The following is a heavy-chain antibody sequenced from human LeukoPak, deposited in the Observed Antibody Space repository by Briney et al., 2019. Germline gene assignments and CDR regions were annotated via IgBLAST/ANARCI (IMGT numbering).Heavy chain of an antibody. D-gene: IGHD7-27*01. CDR2: ISDSVGST. CDR1: GFTFSNYA. Sequence: GGSLRLSCAASGFTFSNYAMSWVRQAPGKGLDWVSVISDSVGSTYYADSVKGRFTTSRDNSKNTLYLQMNSLRAEDTAVYYCARVPSGAPYYYYYGMDVWGQGTTVTVSS. J-gene: IGHJ6*02. V-gene: IGHV3-23*01. CDR3: ARVPSGAPYYYYYGMDV.